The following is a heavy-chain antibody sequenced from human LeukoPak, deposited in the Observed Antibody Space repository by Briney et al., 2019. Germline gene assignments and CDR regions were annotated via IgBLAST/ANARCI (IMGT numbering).Heavy chain of an antibody. D-gene: IGHD3-10*01. CDR3: AHSAYYYGSGSYLNHLFDY. CDR1: GFSLSTSGVG. J-gene: IGHJ4*02. CDR2: IYWNDDK. V-gene: IGHV2-5*01. Sequence: SGPALVKPTQTLTLTCTFSGFSLSTSGVGVGWIRQPPGKALEWLALIYWNDDKRYSPSLKSRLTITKDTSKNQVVLTMTNMDPVDTATYYCAHSAYYYGSGSYLNHLFDYWGQGTLVTVSS.